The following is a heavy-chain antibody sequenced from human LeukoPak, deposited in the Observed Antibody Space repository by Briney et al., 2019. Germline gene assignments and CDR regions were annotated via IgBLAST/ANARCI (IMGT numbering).Heavy chain of an antibody. Sequence: PGGSLRLSCAASGFTFSSYGMHWVRQAPGKGLEWVAVIWYDGSNKYYADSVKGRFTISRDNSKNTLYLQMSSLRPEDTAVYYCKSSPVGTFDSWGQGTLVTVSS. CDR3: KSSPVGTFDS. D-gene: IGHD6-13*01. V-gene: IGHV3-33*01. CDR2: IWYDGSNK. J-gene: IGHJ4*02. CDR1: GFTFSSYG.